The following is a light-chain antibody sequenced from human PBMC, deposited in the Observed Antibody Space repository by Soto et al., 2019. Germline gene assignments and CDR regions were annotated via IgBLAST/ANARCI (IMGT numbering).Light chain of an antibody. CDR2: DAS. CDR3: QQRSNWPPTWT. CDR1: QSVRTY. Sequence: IVLTHSPATLSFSPWQRSTIYSSSSQSVRTYLAWYQQKPGQAPRLLIYDASNRATGIPARFSGSGSGTDFTLTISSLEPEDFAVYYCQQRSNWPPTWTFGQGTKVDIK. J-gene: IGKJ1*01. V-gene: IGKV3-11*01.